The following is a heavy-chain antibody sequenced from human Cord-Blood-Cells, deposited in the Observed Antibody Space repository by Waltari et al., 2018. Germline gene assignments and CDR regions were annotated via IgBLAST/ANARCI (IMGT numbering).Heavy chain of an antibody. CDR3: ARDVDTAMATGLYYYDGMDV. CDR2: IYHSGST. CDR1: GYSISSGYY. V-gene: IGHV4-38-2*02. D-gene: IGHD5-18*01. J-gene: IGHJ6*02. Sequence: QVQLQESGPGLVKPSETLSLTCTVSGYSISSGYYWGWIRQPPGKGLEWIGSIYHSGSTYYAPTRKSVVTISVDTSKNQVSLKLSAVTAADTAVYYCARDVDTAMATGLYYYDGMDVWGQGTTVTVSS.